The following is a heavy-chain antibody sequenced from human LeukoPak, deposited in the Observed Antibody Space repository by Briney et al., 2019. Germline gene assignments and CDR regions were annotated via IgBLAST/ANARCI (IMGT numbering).Heavy chain of an antibody. CDR2: ISGSGGST. Sequence: PGGSLRLSCAASGFTFSSYAMSWVRQAPGKGLEWVSAISGSGGSTYYADSVKGRFTISRDNSKNTLYLQMNSLRAEDTAVYYCAKEASRLPREINWFDPWGQGTLVTVSS. D-gene: IGHD6-25*01. CDR3: AKEASRLPREINWFDP. J-gene: IGHJ5*02. CDR1: GFTFSSYA. V-gene: IGHV3-23*01.